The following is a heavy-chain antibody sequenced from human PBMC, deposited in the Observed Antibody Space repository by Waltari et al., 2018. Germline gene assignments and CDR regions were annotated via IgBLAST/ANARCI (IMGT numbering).Heavy chain of an antibody. CDR1: GGSISSGSYY. J-gene: IGHJ4*02. Sequence: QVQLQESGPGLVKPSQTLSLTCTVSGGSISSGSYYWSWIRQPAGKGLEWIGYIYTAGSTNYNPSLKSLVTISVDTSKNQFSLKLSSVTAADTAVYYCAREKVLDRGSFDYWGQGTLVTVSS. CDR3: AREKVLDRGSFDY. V-gene: IGHV4-61*09. CDR2: IYTAGST. D-gene: IGHD3-16*01.